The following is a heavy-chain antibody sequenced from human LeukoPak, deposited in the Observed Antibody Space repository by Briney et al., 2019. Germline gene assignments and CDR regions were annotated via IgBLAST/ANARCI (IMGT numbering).Heavy chain of an antibody. Sequence: GSSVKVSCKASGGTFSSYAISWVRQAPGQGLEWMGRIIPIFGTANYAQKFQGRVTITTDESTSTAYTELSSLRSEDTAVYYCASIRRYSGSYTFDYWGQGTLVTVSS. D-gene: IGHD1-26*01. V-gene: IGHV1-69*05. CDR1: GGTFSSYA. CDR2: IIPIFGTA. J-gene: IGHJ4*02. CDR3: ASIRRYSGSYTFDY.